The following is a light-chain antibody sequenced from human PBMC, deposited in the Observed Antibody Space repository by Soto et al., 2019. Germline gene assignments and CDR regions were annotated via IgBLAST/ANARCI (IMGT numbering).Light chain of an antibody. J-gene: IGKJ5*01. Sequence: EIVLKQSPGTLSLSTGERATLSCRASQSVSSSYLAWYQQKPGQAPRLLIYGASSRATGIPDRFSGSGSGTDFTLTISRLEPEDFAVYYCQQYGSSITFGQGTRLEIK. V-gene: IGKV3-20*01. CDR2: GAS. CDR1: QSVSSSY. CDR3: QQYGSSIT.